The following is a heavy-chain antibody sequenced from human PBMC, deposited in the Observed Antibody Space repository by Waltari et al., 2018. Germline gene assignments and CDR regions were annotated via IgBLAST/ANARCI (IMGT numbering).Heavy chain of an antibody. CDR1: GYSISSGYY. Sequence: QVQLQESGPGLVKPSETLSLTCAVSGYSISSGYYWGWIRQPPGKGLEWIGSIYHSGSTYHNPSLKSRVTISVDTSKNQFSLKLSSVTAADTAVYYCARGLPAARPGWFDPWGQGTLVTVSS. D-gene: IGHD2-2*01. J-gene: IGHJ5*02. CDR2: IYHSGST. CDR3: ARGLPAARPGWFDP. V-gene: IGHV4-38-2*01.